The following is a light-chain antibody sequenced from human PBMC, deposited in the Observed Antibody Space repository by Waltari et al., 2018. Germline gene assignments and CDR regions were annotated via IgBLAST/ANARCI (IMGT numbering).Light chain of an antibody. Sequence: QSVLTQPPSVSGAPGQRVTISCTGSSSNIGSYYHFHWYQHLPGTAPKVLIYANNNRPSGVPDRFSGSKSGASASLAITGLQAEDEADYYCQSFDSSLDGYVFGTGTKVTVL. V-gene: IGLV1-40*01. CDR1: SSNIGSYYH. J-gene: IGLJ1*01. CDR3: QSFDSSLDGYV. CDR2: ANN.